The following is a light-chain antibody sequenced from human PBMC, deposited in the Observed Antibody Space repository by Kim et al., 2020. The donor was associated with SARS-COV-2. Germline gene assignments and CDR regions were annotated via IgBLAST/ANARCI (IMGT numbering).Light chain of an antibody. J-gene: IGLJ2*01. Sequence: VSPVQTASITCSGHEFGDKYVCWYQHRPGQSPVLVIHQDNKRPSGIPERFSGSNSGNTATLTNSGTEAMDEADYYCQVWDSSTPVVFGGGTQLTVL. V-gene: IGLV3-1*01. CDR1: EFGDKY. CDR3: QVWDSSTPVV. CDR2: QDN.